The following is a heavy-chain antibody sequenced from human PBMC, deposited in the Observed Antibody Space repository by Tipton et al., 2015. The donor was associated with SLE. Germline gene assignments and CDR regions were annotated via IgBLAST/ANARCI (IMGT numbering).Heavy chain of an antibody. CDR3: ARRVTIFGVVTSGWFDP. Sequence: TLSLTCTVSGGSISSYYWGWIRQPPGKGLEWIGSIYHSGSTYYNPSLKSRVTISVDTSKNQFSLKLSSVTAADTAVYYCARRVTIFGVVTSGWFDPWGQGTLVTVSS. CDR1: GGSISSYY. CDR2: IYHSGST. V-gene: IGHV4-39*07. D-gene: IGHD3-3*01. J-gene: IGHJ5*02.